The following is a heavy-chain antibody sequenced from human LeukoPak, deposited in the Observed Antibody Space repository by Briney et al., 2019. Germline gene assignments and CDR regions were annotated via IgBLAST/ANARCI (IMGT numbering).Heavy chain of an antibody. Sequence: GGSLRLSCAASGFTFSSYGMHWVRQAPGKGLEWVAFIRYDGSNKYYADSVKGRFTISRDNSKNTLYLQMNSLRAVDTAVYYCAKAPHLRGLAAGYYFDYWGQGTLVTVSS. CDR2: IRYDGSNK. J-gene: IGHJ4*02. CDR3: AKAPHLRGLAAGYYFDY. V-gene: IGHV3-30*02. CDR1: GFTFSSYG. D-gene: IGHD6-25*01.